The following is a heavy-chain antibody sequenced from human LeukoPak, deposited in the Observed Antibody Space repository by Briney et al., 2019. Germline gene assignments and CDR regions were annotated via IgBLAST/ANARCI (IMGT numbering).Heavy chain of an antibody. Sequence: PGGSLRLSCAASGFTLSSYWMSWVRQAPGKRLEWVSSISSRNSYIFYADSVKGRFTVSRDNAKNSLYLQMNSLRVEDTAVYYCARSWYYDSSGPERGFDIWGQGTMVTVSS. V-gene: IGHV3-21*01. D-gene: IGHD3-22*01. J-gene: IGHJ3*02. CDR2: ISSRNSYI. CDR1: GFTLSSYW. CDR3: ARSWYYDSSGPERGFDI.